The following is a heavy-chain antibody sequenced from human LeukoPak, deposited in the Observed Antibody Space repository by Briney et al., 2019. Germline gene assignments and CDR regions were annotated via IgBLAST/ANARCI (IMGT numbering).Heavy chain of an antibody. V-gene: IGHV3-7*01. Sequence: GGSLRLSCAAYGFTFSNYWMSWVRQAPGKGREWVANVRPDGSEIQCVDSMKGRFTVSRDNSENSLYLRMSSLRAEDTAVYYCATTTRSRSWDYWGQGTLVTVSS. CDR2: VRPDGSEI. D-gene: IGHD2-2*01. CDR1: GFTFSNYW. CDR3: ATTTRSRSWDY. J-gene: IGHJ4*02.